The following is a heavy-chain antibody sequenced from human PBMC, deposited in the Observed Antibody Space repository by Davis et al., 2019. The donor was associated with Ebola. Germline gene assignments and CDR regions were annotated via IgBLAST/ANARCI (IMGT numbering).Heavy chain of an antibody. J-gene: IGHJ5*02. CDR1: GFTFSSYA. D-gene: IGHD4-17*01. Sequence: GESLKISCAASGFTFSSYAMHWVRQAPGKGLEWVAVISYDGSNKYYADSVKGRFTISRDNSKTTLYLQMNSLRPEDTATYYCAIDVDFGEYGWFDPWGQGTLVIVSS. CDR3: AIDVDFGEYGWFDP. CDR2: ISYDGSNK. V-gene: IGHV3-30-3*01.